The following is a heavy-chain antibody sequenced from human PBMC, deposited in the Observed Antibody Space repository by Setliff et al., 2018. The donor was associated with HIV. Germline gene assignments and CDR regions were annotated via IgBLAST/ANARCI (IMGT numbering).Heavy chain of an antibody. D-gene: IGHD3-10*01. Sequence: LSLSCVDSGFTFDNYAMHWVRQAPGKGLEWVSGISWNRGNVGYADSVKGRFTISRDNAYNSLYLHMNYLNVEDTAFYYCARELYGSGDLWGQGTLVTVSS. CDR3: ARELYGSGDL. CDR1: GFTFDNYA. CDR2: ISWNRGNV. V-gene: IGHV3-9*01. J-gene: IGHJ5*02.